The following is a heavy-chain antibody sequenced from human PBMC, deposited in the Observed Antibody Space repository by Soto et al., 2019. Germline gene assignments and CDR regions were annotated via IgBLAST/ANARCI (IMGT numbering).Heavy chain of an antibody. D-gene: IGHD3-22*01. CDR3: VRATYFSDSSGYTRCLDY. Sequence: GGSLRLSCAASGFTFSSYAMHWVRQAPGKGLEWVGRSRDKPQGYSTAYAASVKGRFTTSRDESKNSAYLQMNSLKTEDTAVYYCVRATYFSDSSGYTRCLDYWGQGTLVTVSS. J-gene: IGHJ4*02. CDR1: GFTFSSYA. CDR2: SRDKPQGYST. V-gene: IGHV3-72*01.